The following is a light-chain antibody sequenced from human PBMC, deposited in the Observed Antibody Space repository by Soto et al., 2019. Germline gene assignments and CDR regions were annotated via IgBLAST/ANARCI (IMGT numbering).Light chain of an antibody. Sequence: EIVMTQSPATLSVSPGERATLSCRASQSVSSNLAWYQQKPGQAPRLLIYGASARATGIPARFSGSRSGAEFTLTISSLPSEDFAVYYCQQYTNWPYTFGQGTKLEIK. CDR2: GAS. V-gene: IGKV3-15*01. J-gene: IGKJ2*01. CDR3: QQYTNWPYT. CDR1: QSVSSN.